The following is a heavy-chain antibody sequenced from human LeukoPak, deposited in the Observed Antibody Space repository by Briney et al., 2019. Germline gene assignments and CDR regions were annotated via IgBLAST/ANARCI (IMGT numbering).Heavy chain of an antibody. CDR3: ARISSSNWYNERGAFDV. CDR1: GGSISSYY. Sequence: SETLSLTCTGSGGSISSYYWSWVRQPPGKGREWIGFVYYTGSTNYSPSLKSRVTISVDTSKNQFSLKLRSVTAEDTAVYYCARISSSNWYNERGAFDVWGQGTMVTVSS. V-gene: IGHV4-59*01. CDR2: VYYTGST. D-gene: IGHD6-13*01. J-gene: IGHJ3*01.